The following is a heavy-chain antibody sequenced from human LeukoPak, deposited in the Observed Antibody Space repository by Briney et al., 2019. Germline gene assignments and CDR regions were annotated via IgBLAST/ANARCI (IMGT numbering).Heavy chain of an antibody. CDR3: ARGGSKELGDGMDV. CDR2: IYTSGST. D-gene: IGHD1-26*01. J-gene: IGHJ6*02. CDR1: GGSISSYY. V-gene: IGHV4-4*07. Sequence: SETLSPTCTVSGGSISSYYWSWIRQPAGKGLEWIGRIYTSGSTNYNPSLKSRVTMSVDTSKNQFSLKLSSVTAADTAVYYCARGGSKELGDGMDVWGQGTTVTVSS.